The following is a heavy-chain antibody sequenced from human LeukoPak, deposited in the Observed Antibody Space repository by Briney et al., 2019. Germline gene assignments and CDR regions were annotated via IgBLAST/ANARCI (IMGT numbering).Heavy chain of an antibody. CDR2: ISGSGGST. Sequence: GGPLRLSCAASGFTFSSYAMSWVRQAPGKGLEWVSAISGSGGSTYYADSVKGRFTISRDNSKNTLYLQMNSLRAEDTAVYYCAKAAYCSSTSCSDEYYYYYYGMDVWGQGTTVTVSS. D-gene: IGHD2-2*01. J-gene: IGHJ6*02. CDR3: AKAAYCSSTSCSDEYYYYYYGMDV. CDR1: GFTFSSYA. V-gene: IGHV3-23*01.